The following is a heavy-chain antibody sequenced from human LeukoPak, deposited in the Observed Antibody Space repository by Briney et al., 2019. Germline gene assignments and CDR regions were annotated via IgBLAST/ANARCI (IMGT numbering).Heavy chain of an antibody. D-gene: IGHD1-26*01. J-gene: IGHJ4*02. CDR3: AREGGSFDFDY. Sequence: ASVKVSCKVSGYTFISYAMHWVRQAPGQRLEWMGWINAGNGNTKYSQKFQGRVTITRDTSASTAYMELSSLRSEDTAVYYCAREGGSFDFDYWGQGTLVTVSS. CDR2: INAGNGNT. CDR1: GYTFISYA. V-gene: IGHV1-3*01.